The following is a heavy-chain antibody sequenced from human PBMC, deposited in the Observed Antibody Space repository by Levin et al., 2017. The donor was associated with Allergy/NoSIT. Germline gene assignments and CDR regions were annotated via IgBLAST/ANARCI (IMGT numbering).Heavy chain of an antibody. CDR1: GGSFSGYY. Sequence: SQTLSLTCAVYGGSFSGYYWSWIRQPPGKGLEWIGEINHSGSTNYNPSLKSRVTISVDTSKNQFSLKLSSVTAADTAVYYCARGNRVPDYWGQGTLVTVSS. CDR3: ARGNRVPDY. D-gene: IGHD1-14*01. V-gene: IGHV4-34*01. J-gene: IGHJ4*02. CDR2: INHSGST.